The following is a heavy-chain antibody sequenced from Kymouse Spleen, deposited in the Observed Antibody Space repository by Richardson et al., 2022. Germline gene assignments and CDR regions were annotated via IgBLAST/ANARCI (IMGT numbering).Heavy chain of an antibody. Sequence: QLQLQESGPGLVKPSETLSLTCTVSGGSISSSSYYWGWIRQPPGKGLEWIGSIYYSGSTYYNPSLKSRVTISVDTSKNQFSLKLSSVTAADTAVYYCARNYYGSGSYYPNWFDPWGQGTLVTVSS. V-gene: IGHV4-39*01. CDR2: IYYSGST. J-gene: IGHJ5*02. D-gene: IGHD3-10*01. CDR3: ARNYYGSGSYYPNWFDP. CDR1: GGSISSSSYY.